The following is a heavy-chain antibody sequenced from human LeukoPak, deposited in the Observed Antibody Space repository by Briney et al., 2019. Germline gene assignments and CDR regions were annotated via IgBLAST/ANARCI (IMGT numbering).Heavy chain of an antibody. D-gene: IGHD3-22*01. Sequence: SETLSLTCTVSGGSISSYCWSWLRQPPGKGLEWIGYIYYSGTTNYNPSLKSRVTISVDTSKNQFSLQLSSVTAADTAVYYCARDNNYYDSSGYYYWFDPWGQGTLVTVSS. J-gene: IGHJ5*02. CDR2: IYYSGTT. CDR3: ARDNNYYDSSGYYYWFDP. V-gene: IGHV4-59*12. CDR1: GGSISSYC.